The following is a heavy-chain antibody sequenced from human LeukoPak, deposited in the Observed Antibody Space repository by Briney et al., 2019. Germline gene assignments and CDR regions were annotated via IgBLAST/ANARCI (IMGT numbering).Heavy chain of an antibody. J-gene: IGHJ4*02. CDR3: ARGKPSFGDPYSYFDY. Sequence: GGSLRLSCRASEFNLSGYWMHWVRQAPGEGLLWVSRINRYGRRAGYADFVKGRSTISRDNSKNTLAMQLDSLTVEDTGVYYGARGKPSFGDPYSYFDYWGQGLLVTVSS. V-gene: IGHV3-74*01. D-gene: IGHD3-16*01. CDR2: INRYGRRA. CDR1: EFNLSGYW.